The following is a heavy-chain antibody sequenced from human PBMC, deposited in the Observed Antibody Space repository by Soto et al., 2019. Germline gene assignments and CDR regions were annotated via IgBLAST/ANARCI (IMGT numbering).Heavy chain of an antibody. D-gene: IGHD5-18*01. V-gene: IGHV3-30*18. CDR1: GFTFSSYG. J-gene: IGHJ4*02. Sequence: QVQLVESGGGVVQPGRSLRLSCAASGFTFSSYGMHWVRQAPGKGLEWVAVISYDGSNKYYADSVKGRFTISRDNSKNTLYLQMNSLRAEDTAVYYCAKVRRDTAMDLDYWGQGTLVTVSS. CDR3: AKVRRDTAMDLDY. CDR2: ISYDGSNK.